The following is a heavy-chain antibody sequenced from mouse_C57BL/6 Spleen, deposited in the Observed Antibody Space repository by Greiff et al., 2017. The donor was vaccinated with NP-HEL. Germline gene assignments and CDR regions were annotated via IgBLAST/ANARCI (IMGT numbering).Heavy chain of an antibody. CDR3: ARGGIYYDYRYFDV. CDR2: IHPNSGST. J-gene: IGHJ1*03. D-gene: IGHD2-4*01. V-gene: IGHV1-64*01. CDR1: GYTFTSYW. Sequence: QVQLQQPGAELVKPGASVKLSCKASGYTFTSYWMHWVKQRPGQGLEWIGMIHPNSGSTNYNEKFKSKATLTVDKSSSTAYMQLSSLTSEDSAVYYCARGGIYYDYRYFDVWGTGTTVTVSS.